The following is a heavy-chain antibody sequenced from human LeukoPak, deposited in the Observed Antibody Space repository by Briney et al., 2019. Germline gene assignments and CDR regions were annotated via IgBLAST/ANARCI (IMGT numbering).Heavy chain of an antibody. CDR1: GFTFSSYS. CDR2: ISSSSSYI. D-gene: IGHD3-22*01. Sequence: GGSLRLSCAASGFTFSSYSMNWVRQAPGKGLEWVSSISSSSSYIYYADSVKGRFTISRDNAKNSLYLQMNSLRAEDTAVYYCARSYDSSGYYFRMVEYWGQGTLVTVSS. V-gene: IGHV3-21*01. J-gene: IGHJ4*02. CDR3: ARSYDSSGYYFRMVEY.